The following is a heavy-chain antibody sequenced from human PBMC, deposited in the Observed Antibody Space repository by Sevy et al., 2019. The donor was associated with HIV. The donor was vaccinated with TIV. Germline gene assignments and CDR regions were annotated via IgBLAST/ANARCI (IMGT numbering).Heavy chain of an antibody. CDR1: GFTFSPYW. J-gene: IGHJ4*02. D-gene: IGHD1-26*01. V-gene: IGHV3-7*01. Sequence: GGSLRLSCAASGFTFSPYWMTWVRQAPGKGLEGVANIRPDGSDKYYVDSVKGRFTISRDNAKNSLYLQMNGLRADDTAMYYCARGVGLDCWGQGALVTVSS. CDR2: IRPDGSDK. CDR3: ARGVGLDC.